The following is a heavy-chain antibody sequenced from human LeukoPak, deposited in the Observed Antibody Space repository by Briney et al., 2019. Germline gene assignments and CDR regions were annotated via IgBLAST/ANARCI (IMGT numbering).Heavy chain of an antibody. CDR3: ARGDCSVSGCHGGNWFDP. V-gene: IGHV1-2*02. CDR1: GYTFTGYY. Sequence: ASVKVSCRTSGYTFTGYYIHWVRQAPGQGLEWMGWINPNSGGTNYAQSLQGRVTMTRDTSSSTAHMELSRLRSDDTAVYYCARGDCSVSGCHGGNWFDPWGQGTLVTVSS. D-gene: IGHD2-15*01. CDR2: INPNSGGT. J-gene: IGHJ5*02.